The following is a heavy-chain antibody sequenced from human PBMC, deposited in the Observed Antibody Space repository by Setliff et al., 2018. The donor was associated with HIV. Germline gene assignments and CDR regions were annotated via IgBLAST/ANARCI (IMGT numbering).Heavy chain of an antibody. Sequence: SETLSLTCTVSGGSISSTYYWGWVRQPPGKGLEWIGELYHSGSTNYNPSLKSRVTISVDKSNNQFSLKLSSVTAADTAVYYCARSSGYYYVFDYWGQGTLVTVSS. CDR2: LYHSGST. V-gene: IGHV4-4*02. CDR1: GGSISSTYY. D-gene: IGHD3-22*01. J-gene: IGHJ4*02. CDR3: ARSSGYYYVFDY.